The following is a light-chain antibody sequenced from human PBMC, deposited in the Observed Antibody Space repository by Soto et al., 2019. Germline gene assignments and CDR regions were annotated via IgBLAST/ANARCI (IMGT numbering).Light chain of an antibody. V-gene: IGKV4-1*01. Sequence: DIVMTQSPDSLAVSLGERATINCKSSQSVLYSSNNKNFLAWYQQKPGQPPKLLISWASTRESGVPDRFSGSGSGTDFTLAISSLQAEDVVVYYCQQYYSRYTFGQGTKLEI. CDR1: QSVLYSSNNKNF. CDR3: QQYYSRYT. J-gene: IGKJ2*01. CDR2: WAS.